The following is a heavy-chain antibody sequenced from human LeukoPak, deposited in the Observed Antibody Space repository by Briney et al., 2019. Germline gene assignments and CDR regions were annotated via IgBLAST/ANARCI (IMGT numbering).Heavy chain of an antibody. D-gene: IGHD1-14*01. CDR2: ISSSSSYI. CDR3: ASGPADRGGY. J-gene: IGHJ4*02. CDR1: GFTFSSYA. V-gene: IGHV3-21*01. Sequence: PGGSLRLSCAASGFTFSSYAMSWVRQAPGKGLEWVSSISSSSSYIYYADSVKGRFTISRDNAKNSLYLQMNSLRAEDTAVYYCASGPADRGGYWGQGTLVTVSS.